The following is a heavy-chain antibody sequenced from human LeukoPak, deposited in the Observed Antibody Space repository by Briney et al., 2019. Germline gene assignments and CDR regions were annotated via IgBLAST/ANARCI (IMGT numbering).Heavy chain of an antibody. D-gene: IGHD6-13*01. CDR1: GFTFSSYS. CDR3: ASPTGYTVGDY. J-gene: IGHJ4*02. CDR2: ISSSSSYI. V-gene: IGHV3-21*01. Sequence: GGPLRLSCAASGFTFSSYSMNWVRQAPGKGLEWVSSISSSSSYIYYADSVKGRFTISRDNAKNSLYLEMNSLRAEDTAVYYCASPTGYTVGDYWGQGTLVTVSS.